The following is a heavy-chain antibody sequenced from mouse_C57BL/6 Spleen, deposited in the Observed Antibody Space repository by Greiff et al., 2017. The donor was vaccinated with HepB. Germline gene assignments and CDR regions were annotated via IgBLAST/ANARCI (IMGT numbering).Heavy chain of an antibody. CDR3: ARYGDYFDY. Sequence: EVQLQQSGPELVKPGASVKISCKASGYTFTDYYMNWVKQSHGKSLEWIGDINPNNGGTSYNQKFKGKATLTVDKSSSTAYMELRSLTSEDAAVYYYARYGDYFDYWGQGTTLTVAS. CDR1: GYTFTDYY. V-gene: IGHV1-26*01. D-gene: IGHD1-1*02. J-gene: IGHJ2*01. CDR2: INPNNGGT.